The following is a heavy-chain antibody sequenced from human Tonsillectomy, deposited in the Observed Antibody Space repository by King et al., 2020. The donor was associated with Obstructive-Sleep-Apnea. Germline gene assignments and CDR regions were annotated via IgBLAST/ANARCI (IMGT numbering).Heavy chain of an antibody. CDR2: INPSGGST. CDR1: GYTFTSYY. D-gene: IGHD3-10*01. V-gene: IGHV1-46*01. CDR3: ARDDQALLWFGELSSNWFDP. Sequence: QRQLVQSGAEVKKPGASVKVSCKASGYTFTSYYMHWVRQAPGQGLEWMGIINPSGGSTSYAQKFQGRVTMTRDTSTSTVYMELSSLRSEDTAVYYCARDDQALLWFGELSSNWFDPWGQGTLVTVSS. J-gene: IGHJ5*02.